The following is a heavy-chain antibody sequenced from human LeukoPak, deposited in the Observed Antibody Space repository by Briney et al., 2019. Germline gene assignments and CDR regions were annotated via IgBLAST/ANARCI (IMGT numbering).Heavy chain of an antibody. CDR2: IWYDGSNK. V-gene: IGHV3-33*06. J-gene: IGHJ4*02. Sequence: GGSLRLSCAASGFTFNSFGIHWVRQAPGKGLEWVAVIWYDGSNKYYADSVKGRFTISRDNSKNTLYLQMNSLRAEDTAVYYCAKDVTTGTLALDYWGQGTLVTVSS. D-gene: IGHD1-1*01. CDR3: AKDVTTGTLALDY. CDR1: GFTFNSFG.